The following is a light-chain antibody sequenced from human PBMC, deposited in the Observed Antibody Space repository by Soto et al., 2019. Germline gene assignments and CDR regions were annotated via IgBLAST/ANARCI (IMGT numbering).Light chain of an antibody. CDR2: DDN. Sequence: QSVLTQPPSVSAAPGQKVTISCSGSSSNIGGNSVSWYQQLPGTAPKLLIYDDNKRPSGIPDRFSGSKSGTSATLGITGFQTGDEADYYCGSWDSSLNGYVFGTGTKGTVL. CDR3: GSWDSSLNGYV. V-gene: IGLV1-51*01. J-gene: IGLJ1*01. CDR1: SSNIGGNS.